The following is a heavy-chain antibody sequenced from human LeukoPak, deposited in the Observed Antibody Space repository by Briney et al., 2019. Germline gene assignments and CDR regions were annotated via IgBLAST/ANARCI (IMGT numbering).Heavy chain of an antibody. D-gene: IGHD2-2*01. CDR1: GGTFSSYA. V-gene: IGHV1-69*13. J-gene: IGHJ3*02. CDR2: IIPIFGTA. CDR3: ARIGYCSSTSCLGDAFDI. Sequence: ASVKVSCKASGGTFSSYAISWVRQAPGQGLEWMGGIIPIFGTANYAQKFQGRVTITADESTSTAYMELGSLRSEVTAVYYCARIGYCSSTSCLGDAFDIWGQGTMVTVSS.